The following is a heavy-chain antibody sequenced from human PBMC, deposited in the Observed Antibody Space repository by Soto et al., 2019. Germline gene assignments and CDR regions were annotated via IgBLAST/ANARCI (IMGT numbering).Heavy chain of an antibody. Sequence: GGSLRLSCAASGFTFSSYGMHWVRQAPGKGLEWVAVIWYDGSNKYYADSVKGRFTISRDNSKYTLYLQMNSLRAEDTAVYYCARPDCSSTSCYVRDGAFDIWGQGTMVTVSS. CDR2: IWYDGSNK. D-gene: IGHD2-2*01. CDR1: GFTFSSYG. J-gene: IGHJ3*02. CDR3: ARPDCSSTSCYVRDGAFDI. V-gene: IGHV3-33*01.